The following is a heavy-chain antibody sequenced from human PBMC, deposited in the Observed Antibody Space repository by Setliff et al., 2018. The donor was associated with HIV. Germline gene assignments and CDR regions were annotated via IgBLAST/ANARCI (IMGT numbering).Heavy chain of an antibody. CDR1: GGSASNSRYY. Sequence: SETLSLTCTVSGGSASNSRYYWAWIRQPPGKGLEYIGSIHYNEKTYYNPSLKSRVTISVDTSKNQISLRLSSVTAADAAMYYCASANWNYLGYWFDPWGQGTLVTVSS. J-gene: IGHJ5*02. CDR2: IHYNEKT. D-gene: IGHD1-7*01. V-gene: IGHV4-39*01. CDR3: ASANWNYLGYWFDP.